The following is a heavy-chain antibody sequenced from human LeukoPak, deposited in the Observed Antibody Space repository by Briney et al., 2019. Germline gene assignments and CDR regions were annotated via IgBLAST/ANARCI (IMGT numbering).Heavy chain of an antibody. CDR1: GYTCTSYY. CDR2: INPSGGST. D-gene: IGHD1-7*01. V-gene: IGHV1-46*01. CDR3: AVNYMETQNWFDP. J-gene: IGHJ5*02. Sequence: GASVKVSCKASGYTCTSYYMHWVRQAPGQGLEWLGIINPSGGSTSYAQKFQGRVTMTRDTSTSTVYMELSSLRSEDTAVYYCAVNYMETQNWFDPWGQGTLVTVSS.